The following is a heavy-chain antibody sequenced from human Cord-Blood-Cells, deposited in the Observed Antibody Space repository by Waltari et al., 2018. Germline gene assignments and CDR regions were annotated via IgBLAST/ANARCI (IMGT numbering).Heavy chain of an antibody. Sequence: QVQLVQSGAEVKKPGASVKVSCKASGYTFTSYDINWVRQATGQGLEWMGWVNPNTCNTGYAQKFQGRITKTRNTSIGTAYMELSSLRSEDTAVYYCAMTTGDQDSFDIWRQATMVTVSS. CDR3: AMTTGDQDSFDI. V-gene: IGHV1-8*01. D-gene: IGHD7-27*01. CDR2: VNPNTCNT. J-gene: IGHJ3*02. CDR1: GYTFTSYD.